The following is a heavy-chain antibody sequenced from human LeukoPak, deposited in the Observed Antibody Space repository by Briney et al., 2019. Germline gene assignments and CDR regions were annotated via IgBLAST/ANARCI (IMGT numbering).Heavy chain of an antibody. CDR1: GFTFSSYW. J-gene: IGHJ4*02. Sequence: GGSLRLSCAASGFTFSSYWMSWVRQAPGKGLEWVANIKQDGSEKYYVDSVKGRFTISRDNAKNSLYLQMNSRRAEDTAVYYCARVYGSGWYSKFDYWGQGTLVTVSS. CDR3: ARVYGSGWYSKFDY. D-gene: IGHD6-19*01. V-gene: IGHV3-7*01. CDR2: IKQDGSEK.